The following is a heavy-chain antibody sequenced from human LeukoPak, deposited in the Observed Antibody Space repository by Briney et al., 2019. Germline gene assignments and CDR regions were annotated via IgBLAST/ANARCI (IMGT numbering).Heavy chain of an antibody. J-gene: IGHJ5*02. CDR1: GGSISSYY. CDR3: ARNIGDYDFWSGYEIQWFDP. CDR2: IYTSGST. V-gene: IGHV4-4*07. D-gene: IGHD3-3*01. Sequence: SETLSPTCTVSGGSISSYYWSWIRQPAGKGLEWIGRIYTSGSTNYNPSLKSRVTMSVDTSKNQFSLKLSSVTAADTAVYYCARNIGDYDFWSGYEIQWFDPWGQGTLVTVSS.